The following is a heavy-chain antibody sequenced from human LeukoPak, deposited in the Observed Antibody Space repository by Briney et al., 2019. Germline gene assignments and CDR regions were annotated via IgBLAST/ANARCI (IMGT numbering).Heavy chain of an antibody. D-gene: IGHD6-19*01. J-gene: IGHJ6*02. CDR2: ISYDGSNK. V-gene: IGHV3-30-3*01. CDR1: GFTFSSYA. CDR3: ARDLSGSGWFDYYYYGMDV. Sequence: RSLRLSCAASGFTFSSYAMHWVRQAPGKGLEWVAVISYDGSNKYYADSVKGRFTISRDNSKNTLYLQMNSLRAEDTAVYYCARDLSGSGWFDYYYYGMDVWGQGTTVTVSS.